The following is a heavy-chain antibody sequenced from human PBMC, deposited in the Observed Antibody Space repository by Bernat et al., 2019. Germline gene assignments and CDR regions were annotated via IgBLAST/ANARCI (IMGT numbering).Heavy chain of an antibody. J-gene: IGHJ2*01. CDR3: AKDRFTVADTSNWFFQF. V-gene: IGHV3-23*01. CDR2: ISGSGGGT. Sequence: EVQLLESGGGLVQPGGSRRLSCAASGFTLRSYAMSWVRQAPGKGLEWVSTISGSGGGTYYADSVKGRFTISRDNSKNTLYLQMNSLRAEDTALYYCAKDRFTVADTSNWFFQFWGRGTLVTVSS. D-gene: IGHD4-11*01. CDR1: GFTLRSYA.